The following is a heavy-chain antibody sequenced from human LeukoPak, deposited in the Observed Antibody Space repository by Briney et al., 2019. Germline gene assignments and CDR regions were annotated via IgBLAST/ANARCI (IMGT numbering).Heavy chain of an antibody. CDR2: INDYGSTT. D-gene: IGHD3-10*01. V-gene: IGHV3-64D*06. J-gene: IGHJ4*02. CDR1: GFXFRSYA. Sequence: PGGSLRLSCSASGFXFRSYAIYWVRQAPGKGLEYISAINDYGSTTYYADSVKGRFTISRDNSKNTLFLQMDSLRAEDTAFYYCVSAFGSGTYYYAHWGQGTLVTVSS. CDR3: VSAFGSGTYYYAH.